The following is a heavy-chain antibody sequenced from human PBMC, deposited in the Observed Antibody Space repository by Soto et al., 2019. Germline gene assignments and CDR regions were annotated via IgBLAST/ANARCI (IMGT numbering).Heavy chain of an antibody. CDR3: ALSGTAAFDS. D-gene: IGHD1-20*01. J-gene: IGHJ3*01. Sequence: EVQLVESGGGLVKPGGSLRLSCAASGFTFTNYIMNWVRQAPGKGLEWVSSISSTSSYIFYADSVKGRFTISRDNAENSVSLQMNSLRAEDTAVYYCALSGTAAFDSWGQGTLVTVSS. CDR2: ISSTSSYI. CDR1: GFTFTNYI. V-gene: IGHV3-21*01.